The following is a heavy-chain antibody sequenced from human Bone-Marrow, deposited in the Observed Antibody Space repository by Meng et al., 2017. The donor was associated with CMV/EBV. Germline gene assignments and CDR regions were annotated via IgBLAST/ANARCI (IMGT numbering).Heavy chain of an antibody. Sequence: ASVKVSCKASGYTFTSYYMHWVRQAPGQGLEWMGIINPSGGSTSYAQKFQGRVTMTRDTSISTAYMELSSLRSEDTAVYYCARFGVGYYYGMDVWGQGTTVTVSS. J-gene: IGHJ6*02. V-gene: IGHV1-46*01. CDR1: GYTFTSYY. D-gene: IGHD3-3*01. CDR3: ARFGVGYYYGMDV. CDR2: INPSGGST.